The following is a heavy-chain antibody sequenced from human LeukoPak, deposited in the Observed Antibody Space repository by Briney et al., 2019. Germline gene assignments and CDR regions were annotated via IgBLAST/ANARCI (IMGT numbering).Heavy chain of an antibody. Sequence: PSETLSLTCTVSGGSISSYYWSWIRQPPGKGLEWIGYISYSGSTNYNPSLKSRVTISVDTSKNQFSLKLSSVTAADTAVYYCARGYYYDSSGYYYFDYWGQGTLVTVSS. CDR1: GGSISSYY. CDR2: ISYSGST. CDR3: ARGYYYDSSGYYYFDY. V-gene: IGHV4-59*01. D-gene: IGHD3-22*01. J-gene: IGHJ4*02.